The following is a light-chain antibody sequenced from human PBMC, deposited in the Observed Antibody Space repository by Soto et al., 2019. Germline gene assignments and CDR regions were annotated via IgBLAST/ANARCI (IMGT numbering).Light chain of an antibody. V-gene: IGLV1-40*01. CDR1: SSNIGAGYD. CDR2: GNT. CDR3: SSYTSSSTPYV. Sequence: QSVLTQPPSVSGAPGQRVTISCTGSSSNIGAGYDVHWYQQLPGRAPKLLIYGNTNRPSGVSDRFSGSKSGNTASLTISGLQAEDEADYYCSSYTSSSTPYVFGTGTKLTVL. J-gene: IGLJ1*01.